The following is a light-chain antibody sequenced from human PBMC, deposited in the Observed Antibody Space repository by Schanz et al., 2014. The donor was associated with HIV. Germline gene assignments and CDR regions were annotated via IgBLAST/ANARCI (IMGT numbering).Light chain of an antibody. CDR2: GAS. CDR1: QSVSSY. CDR3: QQSGPSPIT. Sequence: EIVLTQSPGTLSLSPGEGGTLSCRASQSVSSYLAWYQQKPGQAPTLLIYGASTRATGIPARFSGSGSGTDFTLTISRLEPEDFAVYYCQQSGPSPITFGQGTRLEIK. V-gene: IGKV3-20*01. J-gene: IGKJ5*01.